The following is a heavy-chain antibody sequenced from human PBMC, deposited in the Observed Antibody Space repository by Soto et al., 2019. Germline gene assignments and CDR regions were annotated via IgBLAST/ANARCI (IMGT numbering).Heavy chain of an antibody. Sequence: GGSLRLSCAAPGFTFTRYSMNWVRQAPGKGLEWVSSISSTTNYIYYGDSMKGRFTISRDNAKNSLYLEMNSLRAEDTAVYYCARESEDLTSNFDYWGQGTLVTVSS. V-gene: IGHV3-21*06. CDR3: ARESEDLTSNFDY. CDR2: ISSTTNYI. J-gene: IGHJ4*02. CDR1: GFTFTRYS.